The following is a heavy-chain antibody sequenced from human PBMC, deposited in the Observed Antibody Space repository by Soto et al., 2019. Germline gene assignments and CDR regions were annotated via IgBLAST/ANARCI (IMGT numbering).Heavy chain of an antibody. Sequence: SGPTLVKPTQTLTLTCTFSGFSLSTSGVGVGWIRQPPGKALEWLALIYWDDDKRYSPSLKSRLTITKDTSKNQVVLTMTNMDPVDTATYYCAHRRMDDYGARNDAFDIWGQGTMVTVSS. CDR3: AHRRMDDYGARNDAFDI. V-gene: IGHV2-5*02. CDR2: IYWDDDK. CDR1: GFSLSTSGVG. J-gene: IGHJ3*02. D-gene: IGHD4-17*01.